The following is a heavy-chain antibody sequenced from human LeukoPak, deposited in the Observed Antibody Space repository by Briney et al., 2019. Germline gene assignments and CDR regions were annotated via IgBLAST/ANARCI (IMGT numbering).Heavy chain of an antibody. J-gene: IGHJ3*02. D-gene: IGHD3-16*02. V-gene: IGHV4-59*08. Sequence: SETLSLTCTVPGGSISSYYWSWIRQPPGKGLEWIGYIYYSGSTNYNPSLKSRVTISVDTSKNQFSLKLSSVTAADTAVYYCARHLRLRLGELSLLGAFDIWGQGTMVTVSS. CDR3: ARHLRLRLGELSLLGAFDI. CDR1: GGSISSYY. CDR2: IYYSGST.